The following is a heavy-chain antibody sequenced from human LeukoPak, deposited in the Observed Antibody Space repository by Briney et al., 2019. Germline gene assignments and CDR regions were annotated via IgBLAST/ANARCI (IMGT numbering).Heavy chain of an antibody. Sequence: GASVKVSCKASVYTFTGYYMRWVCHTPRQGGWCVGIIKPIGGSTSYAEKFQGRVTMTSDTSTSTVYIELSRLRSEDTAVYYCARDGWDYDSSCLNRDKAFDIWGQGTMVTVPS. V-gene: IGHV1-46*01. D-gene: IGHD3-22*01. CDR2: IKPIGGST. CDR3: ARDGWDYDSSCLNRDKAFDI. J-gene: IGHJ3*02. CDR1: VYTFTGYY.